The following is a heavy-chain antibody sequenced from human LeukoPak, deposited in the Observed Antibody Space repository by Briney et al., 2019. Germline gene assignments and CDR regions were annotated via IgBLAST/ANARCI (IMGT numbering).Heavy chain of an antibody. CDR1: GYRFTSYW. D-gene: IGHD3-22*01. V-gene: IGHV5-51*01. J-gene: IGHJ3*02. Sequence: GGALKISFKGSGYRFTSYWIGWVRPMPGKGLEWMGIIYPGDSDTRYSPSFQGQVTISADKSISTAYLQWSSLKASDTAMYYCARPPTYYYDSSGYPPENDAFDIWGQGTMVTVSS. CDR3: ARPPTYYYDSSGYPPENDAFDI. CDR2: IYPGDSDT.